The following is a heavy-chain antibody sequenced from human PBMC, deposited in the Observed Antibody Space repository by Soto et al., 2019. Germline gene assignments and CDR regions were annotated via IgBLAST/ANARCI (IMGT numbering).Heavy chain of an antibody. CDR3: TTRYCSGGSCYFGYGMDV. D-gene: IGHD2-15*01. J-gene: IGHJ6*02. CDR1: GFTFSNAW. V-gene: IGHV3-15*07. CDR2: IKSKTDGGTT. Sequence: EVQLVESGGGLVKPGGSLRLSCAASGFTFSNAWMNWVRQAPGKGLEWVGRIKSKTDGGTTDYAAPGKGRFTISRDDSKNTLYLQMNSLKTEDTAVYYCTTRYCSGGSCYFGYGMDVWGQGTTVTVSS.